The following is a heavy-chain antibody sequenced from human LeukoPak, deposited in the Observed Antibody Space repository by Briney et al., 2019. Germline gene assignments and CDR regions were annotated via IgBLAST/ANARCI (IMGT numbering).Heavy chain of an antibody. D-gene: IGHD4-23*01. V-gene: IGHV4-38-2*02. Sequence: SETLSLTCTVSRYSISSGYYWGWIRQPPGKGLEWIGSIYHSGSTYYNPSLKSRVTISVDTSKNQFSLKLSSVTAADTAVYYCARGTPYDYGGNAPFDYWGQGTLVTVSS. CDR2: IYHSGST. CDR1: RYSISSGYY. CDR3: ARGTPYDYGGNAPFDY. J-gene: IGHJ4*02.